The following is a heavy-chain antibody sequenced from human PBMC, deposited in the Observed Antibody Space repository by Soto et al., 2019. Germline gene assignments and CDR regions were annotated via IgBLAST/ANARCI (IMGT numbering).Heavy chain of an antibody. CDR2: ISSSGSTI. CDR3: ARDHSYGYYFDY. V-gene: IGHV3-48*03. Sequence: GGSLRLSCAASGFTFSSYEMNWVRQAPGKGLEWVSYISSSGSTIYYADSVKGRFTISRDNAKNSLYLQMNSLRAEDTAVYYCARDHSYGYYFDYWGQGTLVTVSS. CDR1: GFTFSSYE. J-gene: IGHJ4*02. D-gene: IGHD5-18*01.